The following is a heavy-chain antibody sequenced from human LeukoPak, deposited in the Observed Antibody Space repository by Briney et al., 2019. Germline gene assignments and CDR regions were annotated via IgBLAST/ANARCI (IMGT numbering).Heavy chain of an antibody. J-gene: IGHJ4*02. V-gene: IGHV1-69*08. CDR2: FIPILNTT. CDR1: GGTFSGNS. Sequence: ASVKVSCKASGGTFSGNSIPWVRQAPGQGLEWMGRFIPILNTTNYAQDFQGRVTLTADKSTSTAYMELMSLGSEDTAVYYCARETRDSNWNSVAYLDHWGQGTLVTVSS. CDR3: ARETRDSNWNSVAYLDH. D-gene: IGHD1-7*01.